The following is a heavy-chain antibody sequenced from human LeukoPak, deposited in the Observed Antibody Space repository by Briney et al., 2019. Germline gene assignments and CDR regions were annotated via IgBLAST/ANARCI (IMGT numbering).Heavy chain of an antibody. CDR3: ARVDLSGSGSYYNGFWFDP. J-gene: IGHJ5*02. D-gene: IGHD3-10*01. V-gene: IGHV4-30-4*01. Sequence: SETLSLTCTVSGGSISSGDYYWSWIRQPPGKGLEWIGYIYYSGNTYYNPSLKSRVTISVDTSKNQFSLKLSSVTAADTAVYYCARVDLSGSGSYYNGFWFDPWGQGTLVTVSS. CDR2: IYYSGNT. CDR1: GGSISSGDYY.